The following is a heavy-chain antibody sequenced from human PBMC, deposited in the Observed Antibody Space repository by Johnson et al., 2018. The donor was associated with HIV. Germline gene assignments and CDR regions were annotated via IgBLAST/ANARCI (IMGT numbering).Heavy chain of an antibody. CDR1: GFTFSSYG. Sequence: QVQLVESGGGVVQPGRSLRLSCAASGFTFSSYGMHWVRQAPGKGLEWVAVIWYDGSNKYYADSVKGRFTISRDNSKNTLYLQMGSLRAEDMAVYYCAREASGSLDAFDIWGQGTMVTVSS. CDR3: AREASGSLDAFDI. CDR2: IWYDGSNK. D-gene: IGHD1-26*01. J-gene: IGHJ3*02. V-gene: IGHV3-33*01.